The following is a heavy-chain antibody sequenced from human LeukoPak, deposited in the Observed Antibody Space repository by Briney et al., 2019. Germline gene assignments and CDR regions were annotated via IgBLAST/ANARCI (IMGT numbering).Heavy chain of an antibody. Sequence: PGGSLRLPCAASGFPFSSYGMHGVRPAPGKGLEGVAVIWYDGSNKYYADSVKGRFTISRDNSKNTLYLHMNSLRAEDTAVYYCAREGCISTSCYSYYGMDVWGKGTTVTVSS. CDR1: GFPFSSYG. CDR2: IWYDGSNK. D-gene: IGHD2-2*01. V-gene: IGHV3-33*01. CDR3: AREGCISTSCYSYYGMDV. J-gene: IGHJ6*04.